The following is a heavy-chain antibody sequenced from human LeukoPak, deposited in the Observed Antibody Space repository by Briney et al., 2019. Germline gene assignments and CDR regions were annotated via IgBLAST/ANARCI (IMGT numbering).Heavy chain of an antibody. V-gene: IGHV4-30-4*01. CDR1: GGSISSGDYY. Sequence: SQTLSLICTVSGGSISSGDYYWSWIRQPPGKGLEWIGYIYYSGSTYYNPSLKSRVTISVDTSKNQFSLKLSSVTAADTAVYYCARGYYDSSGPWDYWGQGTLVTVSS. J-gene: IGHJ4*02. D-gene: IGHD3-22*01. CDR3: ARGYYDSSGPWDY. CDR2: IYYSGST.